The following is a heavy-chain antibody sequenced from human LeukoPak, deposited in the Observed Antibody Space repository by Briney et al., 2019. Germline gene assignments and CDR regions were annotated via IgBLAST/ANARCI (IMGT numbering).Heavy chain of an antibody. D-gene: IGHD4-11*01. CDR2: ISSSSSYI. CDR3: ARDQTTVTTTAFYYYYYYMDV. V-gene: IGHV3-21*01. CDR1: GFTFGSYS. J-gene: IGHJ6*03. Sequence: GGSLRLSCAASGFTFGSYSMNWVRQAPGKGLEWVSSISSSSSYIYYADSVKGRFTISRDNAKNSLYLQMNSLRAEDTAVYYCARDQTTVTTTAFYYYYYYMDVWGKGTTVTVSS.